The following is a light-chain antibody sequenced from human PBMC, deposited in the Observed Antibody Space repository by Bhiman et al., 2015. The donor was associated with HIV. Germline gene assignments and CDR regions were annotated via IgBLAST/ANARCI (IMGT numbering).Light chain of an antibody. V-gene: IGLV3-1*01. Sequence: SYVVTQPPSVSVSPGQTASITCSGDKLGNKYAYWYQQRPGQSPLLIIYQNGERPSGIPERFSGSNSGITSTLTISGTQAADEGDYYCQTWDSDTVIFGGGTKLTVL. J-gene: IGLJ2*01. CDR1: KLGNKY. CDR2: QNG. CDR3: QTWDSDTVI.